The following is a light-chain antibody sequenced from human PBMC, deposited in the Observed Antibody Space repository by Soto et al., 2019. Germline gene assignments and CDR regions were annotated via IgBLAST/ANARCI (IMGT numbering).Light chain of an antibody. Sequence: EILMTQSPATLSVSPGETATLSCRASQTVSSNVAWYQQKRGQAPRLLIYGASTRATGIPARFSGSGSGTEFTLTISSLQSEDFAVYYGQQHDRWVTFGPGTTVDIK. V-gene: IGKV3-15*01. CDR3: QQHDRWVT. CDR1: QTVSSN. CDR2: GAS. J-gene: IGKJ3*01.